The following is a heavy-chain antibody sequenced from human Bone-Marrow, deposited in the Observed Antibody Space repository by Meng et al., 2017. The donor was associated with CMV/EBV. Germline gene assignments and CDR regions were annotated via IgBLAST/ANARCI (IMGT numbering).Heavy chain of an antibody. CDR1: GFTFISYA. Sequence: SGFTFISYAMSWVRQAPGKGLEWVSAISGSGGSTYYADSVKGRFTISRDNSKNTLYLQMNSLRAEDTAVYYCAKCGWFGELLERLDPWGQGTLVTVSS. J-gene: IGHJ5*02. D-gene: IGHD3-10*01. CDR3: AKCGWFGELLERLDP. V-gene: IGHV3-23*01. CDR2: ISGSGGST.